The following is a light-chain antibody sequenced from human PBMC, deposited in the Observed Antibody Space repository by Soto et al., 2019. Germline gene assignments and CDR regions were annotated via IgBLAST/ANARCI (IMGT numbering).Light chain of an antibody. Sequence: DIHMSQSPSTLSASVGDRVTITCRASQRIRIWLAWYQQKPGRAPNLLIYGTSSLESGVPSRFSGSGSGTEYTLTISSLQPDDFATYYCQHYNDYSWTFGQGTKVEIK. V-gene: IGKV1-5*03. CDR1: QRIRIW. CDR2: GTS. J-gene: IGKJ1*01. CDR3: QHYNDYSWT.